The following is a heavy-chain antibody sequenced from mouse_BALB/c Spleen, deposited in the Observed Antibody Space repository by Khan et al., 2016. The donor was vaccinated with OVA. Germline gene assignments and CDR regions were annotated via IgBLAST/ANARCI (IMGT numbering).Heavy chain of an antibody. V-gene: IGHV3-2*02. CDR2: ISYSGST. Sequence: EVELVESGPGLVKPSQSLSLTCTVTGYSITSDYAWNWIRQFPGNKLEWMGYISYSGSTTYNPSLKSRISITRDTSKNQFFLQFNSVTTEDTATYYCARWFTYWGQGTLVTVSA. CDR3: ARWFTY. CDR1: GYSITSDYA. J-gene: IGHJ3*01.